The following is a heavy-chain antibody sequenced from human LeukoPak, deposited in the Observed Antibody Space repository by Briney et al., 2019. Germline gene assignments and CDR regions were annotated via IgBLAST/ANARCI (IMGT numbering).Heavy chain of an antibody. Sequence: SETLSLTCTVSGGSISSYYWSWIRQPPGKGLEWIGYIYYSGSTNYNPSLKSRVTISVDTSKNQFSLKLSSVTAADTAVYYCARGYGSGSYNWFDPWGQGTLVTVSS. J-gene: IGHJ5*02. CDR3: ARGYGSGSYNWFDP. V-gene: IGHV4-59*01. CDR1: GGSISSYY. D-gene: IGHD3-10*01. CDR2: IYYSGST.